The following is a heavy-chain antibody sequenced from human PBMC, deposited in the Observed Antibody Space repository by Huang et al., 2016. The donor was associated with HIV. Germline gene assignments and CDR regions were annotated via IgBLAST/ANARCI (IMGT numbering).Heavy chain of an antibody. V-gene: IGHV4-39*01. D-gene: IGHD3-10*01. CDR2: IYYSGST. CDR1: GGSISSSSYS. CDR3: ARHERWAMVRGVPQWGFDY. Sequence: QLQLQESGPGLVKPSETLSLTCTVSGGSISSSSYSWGWIRQPPGKGLEWIGTIYYSGSTYDNPSLKGRVTISVDTSKNQFSLKLSSVTAADTAVYYCARHERWAMVRGVPQWGFDYWGQGTLVTVSS. J-gene: IGHJ4*02.